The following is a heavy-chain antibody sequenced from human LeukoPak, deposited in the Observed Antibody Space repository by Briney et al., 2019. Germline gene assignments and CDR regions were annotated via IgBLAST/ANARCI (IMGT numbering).Heavy chain of an antibody. Sequence: QPGGSLRLSCAASGFTFSSYWMHWVRQAPGKGLVWVSRINSDGSSTSYADSVKGRFTISRDNAKNTLYLQMNSLGAEDTAVYYCARDRAMVRGGLLDYWGQGTLVTVSS. CDR3: ARDRAMVRGGLLDY. J-gene: IGHJ4*02. CDR1: GFTFSSYW. D-gene: IGHD3-10*01. CDR2: INSDGSST. V-gene: IGHV3-74*01.